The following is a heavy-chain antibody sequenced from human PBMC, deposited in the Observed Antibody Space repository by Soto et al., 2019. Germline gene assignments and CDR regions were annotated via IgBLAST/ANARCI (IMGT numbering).Heavy chain of an antibody. Sequence: SETLSLTCAVYGGSFSGYYWSWIRQPPGKELEWIGEINHSGSTNYNPSLKSRVTISVDTSKNQFSLKLSSVTAADTAVYYCARGGTGYYDILTGYSRAYYYMDVWGKGTTVTVSS. J-gene: IGHJ6*03. V-gene: IGHV4-34*01. CDR2: INHSGST. CDR1: GGSFSGYY. D-gene: IGHD3-9*01. CDR3: ARGGTGYYDILTGYSRAYYYMDV.